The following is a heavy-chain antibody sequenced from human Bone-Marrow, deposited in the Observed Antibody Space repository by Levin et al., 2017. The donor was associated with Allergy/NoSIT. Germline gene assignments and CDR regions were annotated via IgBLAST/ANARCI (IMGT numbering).Heavy chain of an antibody. D-gene: IGHD6-19*01. J-gene: IGHJ4*02. CDR2: ISYDGSNK. V-gene: IGHV3-30*04. Sequence: GGSLRLSCAASGFTFSSYAMHWVRQAPGKGLEWVAVISYDGSNKYYADSVKGRFTISRDNSKNTLYLQMNSLRAEDTAVYYCAREAQEGSSGWPFDYWGQGTLVTVSS. CDR3: AREAQEGSSGWPFDY. CDR1: GFTFSSYA.